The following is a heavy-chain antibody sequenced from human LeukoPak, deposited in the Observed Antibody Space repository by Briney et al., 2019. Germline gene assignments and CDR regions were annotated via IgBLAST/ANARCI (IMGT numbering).Heavy chain of an antibody. Sequence: GGSLRLSCAASGFTVSDAWMNWVRQAPGKGLEWVGLIKSKTNGGTRDYAASVKGRFTISRDDSNNILYLQMNSLKNEDTAVYYCVTELSGSFPTWGQGTLLTVSS. V-gene: IGHV3-15*07. D-gene: IGHD1-26*01. CDR1: GFTVSDAW. J-gene: IGHJ4*02. CDR2: IKSKTNGGTR. CDR3: VTELSGSFPT.